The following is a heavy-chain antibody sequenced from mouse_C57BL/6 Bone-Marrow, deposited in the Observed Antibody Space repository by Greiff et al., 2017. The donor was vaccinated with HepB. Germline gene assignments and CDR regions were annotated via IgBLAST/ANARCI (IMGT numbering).Heavy chain of an antibody. Sequence: DVKLQESGGGLVKPGGSLKLSCAASGFTFSSYAMSWVRQTPEKRLEWVATISDGGSYTYYPDNVKGRFTISRDNAKNNLYLQMSHLKSEDTAMYYCARGSLAGSYYFDYWGQGTTLTVSS. J-gene: IGHJ2*01. CDR3: ARGSLAGSYYFDY. CDR1: GFTFSSYA. V-gene: IGHV5-4*03. D-gene: IGHD1-1*01. CDR2: ISDGGSYT.